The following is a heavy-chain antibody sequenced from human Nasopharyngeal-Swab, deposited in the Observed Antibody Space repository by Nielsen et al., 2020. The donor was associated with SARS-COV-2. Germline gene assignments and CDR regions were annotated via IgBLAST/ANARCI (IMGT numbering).Heavy chain of an antibody. V-gene: IGHV3-48*02. CDR2: ISSGSSII. Sequence: DRQPPGKGLEWVSYISSGSSIIYYADSVKGRFTISRDNAKNSLYLQMNSLRDEDTAVYYCARDRGYSYGYDAFDIWGQGTMVTVSS. CDR3: ARDRGYSYGYDAFDI. J-gene: IGHJ3*02. D-gene: IGHD5-18*01.